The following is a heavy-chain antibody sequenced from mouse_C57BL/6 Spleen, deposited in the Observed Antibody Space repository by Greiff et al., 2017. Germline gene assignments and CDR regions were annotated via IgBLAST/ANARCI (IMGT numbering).Heavy chain of an antibody. CDR1: GYTFTSYW. V-gene: IGHV1-64*01. Sequence: VQLQQPGAELVKPGASVKLSCKASGYTFTSYWMHWVKQRPGQGLEWIGMIHPNCGSTNYNEKFKSKATLTVDKSSSTAYMQLSSLTSEDSAVYFCSSSRDGYHPLYAMDYWGQGTSVTVSS. CDR3: SSSRDGYHPLYAMDY. J-gene: IGHJ4*01. CDR2: IHPNCGST. D-gene: IGHD2-3*01.